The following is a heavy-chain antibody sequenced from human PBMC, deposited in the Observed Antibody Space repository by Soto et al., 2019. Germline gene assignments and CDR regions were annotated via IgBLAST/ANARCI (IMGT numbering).Heavy chain of an antibody. CDR1: GGSISSYY. CDR3: ARVRYGGTTLGYYYYMDV. D-gene: IGHD1-7*01. Sequence: QVQLQESGPGLVKPSETLSLTCTVSGGSISSYYWSWIRQPPGKGLEWIGYIYYSGSTNYNPSLKSRVTISVDTSKNQFSLKLSSVTAADTAVYYCARVRYGGTTLGYYYYMDVWGKGTTVTVSS. V-gene: IGHV4-59*01. CDR2: IYYSGST. J-gene: IGHJ6*03.